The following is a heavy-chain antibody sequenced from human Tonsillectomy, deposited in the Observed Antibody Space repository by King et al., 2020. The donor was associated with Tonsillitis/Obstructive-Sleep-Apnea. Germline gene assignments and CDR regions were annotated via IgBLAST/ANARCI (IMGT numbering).Heavy chain of an antibody. CDR2: ISGSGGNT. V-gene: IGHV3-23*04. CDR1: GFTFSGYA. Sequence: VQLVESGGGLVQPGGSLRLSCAASGFTFSGYAMTWVRQAPGKGLEWVSVISGSGGNTYYADSVKGRFTISRDNYKNTLHLQMNSLRAEDTAVYYCAKGRGTGWYTDYYGLDVWGQGTTVTVSS. J-gene: IGHJ6*02. D-gene: IGHD6-19*01. CDR3: AKGRGTGWYTDYYGLDV.